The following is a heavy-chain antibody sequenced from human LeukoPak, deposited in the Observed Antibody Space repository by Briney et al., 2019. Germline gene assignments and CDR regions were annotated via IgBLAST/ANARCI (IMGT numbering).Heavy chain of an antibody. CDR3: AREGRQDYVYFDH. D-gene: IGHD4-17*01. CDR1: GYSITSYD. V-gene: IGHV4-59*12. J-gene: IGHJ4*02. Sequence: PSETLSLTCTVSGYSITSYDWSWIRQPPGKGLEWIGFINHSGNTNYNPSLKSRVTLSVDTSKSQFSLRLSSVTAADTAVYYCAREGRQDYVYFDHWGQGSLVTVSS. CDR2: INHSGNT.